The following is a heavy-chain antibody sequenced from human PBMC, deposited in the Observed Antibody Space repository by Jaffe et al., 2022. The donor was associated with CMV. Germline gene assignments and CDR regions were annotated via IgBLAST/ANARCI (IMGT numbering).Heavy chain of an antibody. CDR1: GGSIGSSNFY. Sequence: QLQLQESGPGLVKPSETLSLTCTVSGGSIGSSNFYWGWFRQPPGKGLEWIGTIYYSGNTYYKPSLKSRVTISVDTSRSQFSLKLTSVTAADAAVYFCARAAVTGIPLDFNWFDPWGQGTLVTVSS. CDR3: ARAAVTGIPLDFNWFDP. D-gene: IGHD6-19*01. CDR2: IYYSGNT. V-gene: IGHV4-39*02. J-gene: IGHJ5*02.